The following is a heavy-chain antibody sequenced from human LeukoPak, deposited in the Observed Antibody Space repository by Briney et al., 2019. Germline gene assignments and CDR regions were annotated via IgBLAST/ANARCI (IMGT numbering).Heavy chain of an antibody. CDR2: ISTSSSAI. V-gene: IGHV3-48*02. CDR1: GLTFGSYT. J-gene: IGHJ4*02. D-gene: IGHD4-23*01. Sequence: GGSLRLSCAASGLTFGSYTMNWVRQAPGKGLEWVSYISTSSSAIYYADSVKGRFIISRDNARNSLYLQMNSLRDEDTAVYYCARDNSGGNSGMDYWGQGTLVAVSS. CDR3: ARDNSGGNSGMDY.